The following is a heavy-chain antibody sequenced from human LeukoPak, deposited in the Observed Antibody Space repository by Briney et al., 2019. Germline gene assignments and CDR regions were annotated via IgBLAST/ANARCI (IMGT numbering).Heavy chain of an antibody. CDR2: IIPIFGTA. D-gene: IGHD3-22*01. CDR1: GGTFSSYA. Sequence: SVKVSCKASGGTFSSYAISWVRQAPGQGLEWMGGIIPIFGTANYAQKFQGRVTITTDESTSTAYIELRSLRSEDMAVYYCARGVYDSSGYYYPGGYYYYYMDVWGKGTTVTVSS. V-gene: IGHV1-69*05. J-gene: IGHJ6*03. CDR3: ARGVYDSSGYYYPGGYYYYYMDV.